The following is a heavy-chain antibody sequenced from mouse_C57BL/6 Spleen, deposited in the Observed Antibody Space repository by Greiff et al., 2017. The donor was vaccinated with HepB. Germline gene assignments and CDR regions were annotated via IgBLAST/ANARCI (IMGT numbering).Heavy chain of an antibody. V-gene: IGHV1-4*01. CDR2: INPSSGYT. Sequence: QVQLQQSGAVLARPAASVPMSCKASGYTFPCYTLHWVNRRPGQRLEWIGFINPSSGYTKYNQKFKDKATLTADKSSSTAYMQLSSLTSEDSAVYYCARRGGRDYAMDYWGQGTSVTVSS. CDR1: GYTFPCYT. J-gene: IGHJ4*01. CDR3: ARRGGRDYAMDY.